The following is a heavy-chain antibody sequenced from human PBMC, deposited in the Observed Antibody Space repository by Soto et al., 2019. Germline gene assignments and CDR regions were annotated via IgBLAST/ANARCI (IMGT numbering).Heavy chain of an antibody. CDR2: IIPIFGTA. CDR1: GGTFSSYA. D-gene: IGHD3-3*01. CDR3: ARDSLSHNYDFWSGYYKNFDY. Sequence: SVKVSCKASGGTFSSYAISWVRQAPGQGLEWMGGIIPIFGTANYAQKFQGRVTITADESTSTAYMELSSLRSEDTAVYYCARDSLSHNYDFWSGYYKNFDYWGQGTLVTVSS. J-gene: IGHJ4*02. V-gene: IGHV1-69*13.